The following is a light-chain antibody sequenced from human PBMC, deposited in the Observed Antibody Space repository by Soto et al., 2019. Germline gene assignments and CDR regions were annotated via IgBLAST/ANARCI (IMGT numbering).Light chain of an antibody. CDR2: DVS. V-gene: IGLV2-11*01. Sequence: QSVLTQPRSVSGSPGQSVTISCTGTSSDVGAYNYVSWYQQHPGKAPKLMTYDVSKRPSGVPDRFSGSKSGNTASLTISGLQAEDEADYYCCSYADHYSYVFGTGTKVTVL. CDR1: SSDVGAYNY. J-gene: IGLJ1*01. CDR3: CSYADHYSYV.